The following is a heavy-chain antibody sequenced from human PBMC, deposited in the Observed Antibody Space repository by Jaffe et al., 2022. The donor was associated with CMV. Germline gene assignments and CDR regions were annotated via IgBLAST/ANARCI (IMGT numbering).Heavy chain of an antibody. V-gene: IGHV3-23*04. J-gene: IGHJ4*02. CDR2: ISGSGTTT. D-gene: IGHD3-16*01. Sequence: EVQLVESGGGLVQPGGSLRLSCAASGFNFDTHGMTWVRQAPGKGLEWVSMISGSGTTTYHADSVQGRFSISRDNSRNTVYLQMNSLRAEDTAIYYCAKDATETIYYYYMSHFDFWGQGTLVTVSS. CDR1: GFNFDTHG. CDR3: AKDATETIYYYYMSHFDF.